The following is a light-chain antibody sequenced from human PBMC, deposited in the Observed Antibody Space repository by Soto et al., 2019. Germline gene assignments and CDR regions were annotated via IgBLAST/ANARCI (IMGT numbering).Light chain of an antibody. CDR1: KSVNSNY. CDR3: QQYGRSPFN. Sequence: EIVLTQSPDILSLSPGERATLSCSASKSVNSNYLAWFQQHPGQPPRLLIFGASSRAIGIPDRFSGSGTETDFTLSITRLEPEDFGVYYCQQYGRSPFNFGQGTRLEIK. CDR2: GAS. J-gene: IGKJ5*01. V-gene: IGKV3-20*01.